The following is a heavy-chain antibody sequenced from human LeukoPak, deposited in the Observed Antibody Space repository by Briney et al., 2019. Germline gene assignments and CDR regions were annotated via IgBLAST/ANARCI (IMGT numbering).Heavy chain of an antibody. V-gene: IGHV3-66*01. CDR1: GFTFSTYA. CDR3: AKDRVRDGYNLRFDY. CDR2: IYSGGST. J-gene: IGHJ4*02. Sequence: PGGSLRLSCAASGFTFSTYAMSWVRQAPGRGLECVSVIYSGGSTYYADSVKGRFTISRDNSKNTLYLQMNSLRAEDTAVYYCAKDRVRDGYNLRFDYWGQGTLVTVSS. D-gene: IGHD5-24*01.